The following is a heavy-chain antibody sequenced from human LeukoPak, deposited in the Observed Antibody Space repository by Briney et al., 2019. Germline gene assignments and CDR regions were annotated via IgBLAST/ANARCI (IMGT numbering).Heavy chain of an antibody. CDR3: ASGPPTYDFWSGLFDY. J-gene: IGHJ4*02. CDR2: IIPIFGTA. Sequence: SVTVSCKASGGTFSSYAISWVRQAPGQGLEWMGGIIPIFGTANYAQKFQGRVTITTDESTSTAYMELSSLRSEDTAVYYCASGPPTYDFWSGLFDYWGQGTLVTVSS. V-gene: IGHV1-69*05. D-gene: IGHD3-3*01. CDR1: GGTFSSYA.